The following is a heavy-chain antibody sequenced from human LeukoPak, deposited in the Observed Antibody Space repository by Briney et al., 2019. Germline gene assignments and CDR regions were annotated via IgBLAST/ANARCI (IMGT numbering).Heavy chain of an antibody. Sequence: SETLSLTCTVSGGSVSSGSYYWSWIRQPPGKGLEWIGYIYYSGSTNYNPSLKSRVAISVDTSKNQFSLKLSSVTAADTAVYYCARGGFYYDYVWGSYRRYYFDYWGQGTLVTVSS. CDR1: GGSVSSGSYY. CDR3: ARGGFYYDYVWGSYRRYYFDY. J-gene: IGHJ4*02. CDR2: IYYSGST. D-gene: IGHD3-16*02. V-gene: IGHV4-61*01.